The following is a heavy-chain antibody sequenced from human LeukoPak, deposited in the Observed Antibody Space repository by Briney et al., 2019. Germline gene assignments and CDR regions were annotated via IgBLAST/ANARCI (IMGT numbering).Heavy chain of an antibody. CDR2: IWYDGDNK. J-gene: IGHJ6*02. CDR1: GFTFSSYG. CDR3: ARDGIAAAGQYYCYGTDV. Sequence: PGGSLRLSCAASGFTFSSYGMHWVRQAPGKGLEWVAVIWYDGDNKYYADSVKGRFTISRDNSKNTLYLQMNSLRAEDTAVYYCARDGIAAAGQYYCYGTDVWGQGTTVTVSS. D-gene: IGHD6-13*01. V-gene: IGHV3-33*01.